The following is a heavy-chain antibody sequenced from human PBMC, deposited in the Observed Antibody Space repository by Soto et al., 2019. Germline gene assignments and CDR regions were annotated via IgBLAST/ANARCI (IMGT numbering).Heavy chain of an antibody. Sequence: SETLSLTCTVSGGSISSYYWGWIRQPPGKGLEWIGSISYSGSTYYNPSLKSRVTMSVDTSKNQFSLKLSSVTAADTAVYYCARLHGYCISTSCYGYYGMDVWGQGTTVT. D-gene: IGHD2-2*01. CDR2: ISYSGST. CDR1: GGSISSYY. V-gene: IGHV4-39*01. J-gene: IGHJ6*02. CDR3: ARLHGYCISTSCYGYYGMDV.